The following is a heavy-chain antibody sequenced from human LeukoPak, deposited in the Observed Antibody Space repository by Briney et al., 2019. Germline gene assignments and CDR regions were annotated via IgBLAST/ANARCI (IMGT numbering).Heavy chain of an antibody. J-gene: IGHJ4*02. CDR2: IVQDGSET. CDR1: GFTFSSYW. D-gene: IGHD5-12*01. Sequence: GGSLRLSCVVSGFTFSSYWMTWVRQAPGKGLEWGANIVQDGSETSYVGSVRGRFTISRDNAKNSLFLQMNSLRVEDTAVYYCASGGWTYTYWGQGTLVTVSS. V-gene: IGHV3-7*01. CDR3: ASGGWTYTY.